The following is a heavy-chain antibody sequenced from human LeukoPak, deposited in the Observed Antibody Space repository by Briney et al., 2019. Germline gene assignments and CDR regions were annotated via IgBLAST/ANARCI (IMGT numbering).Heavy chain of an antibody. J-gene: IGHJ4*02. CDR3: AKHSGSYFIYYVDS. D-gene: IGHD1-26*01. CDR1: GFTFSSYG. CDR2: ISGSAYNT. V-gene: IGHV3-23*01. Sequence: GGSLRLSCAASGFTFSSYGMHWVRQAPGKGLEWVSTISGSAYNTYYADSVKGRFTISRDNSANTLYLQMNSLRAEDTALYYCAKHSGSYFIYYVDSWGQGTLVTVSS.